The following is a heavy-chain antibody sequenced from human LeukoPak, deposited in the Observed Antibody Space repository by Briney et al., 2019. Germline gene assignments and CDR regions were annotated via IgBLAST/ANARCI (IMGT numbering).Heavy chain of an antibody. CDR2: IRQDDSVK. V-gene: IGHV3-7*01. D-gene: IGHD3-3*01. Sequence: GGSLRLSCSASGFTFSDYWMIWVRQAPGKGLEWVANIRQDDSVKHYVDSVRGRFTISRDNARNSVYLQMSALRVEDTAVYYCTRDFVFWGQGSLVTASS. CDR1: GFTFSDYW. CDR3: TRDFVF. J-gene: IGHJ4*02.